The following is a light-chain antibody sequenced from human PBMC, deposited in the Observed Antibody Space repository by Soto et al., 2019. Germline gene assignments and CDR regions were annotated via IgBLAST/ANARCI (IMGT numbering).Light chain of an antibody. Sequence: SVLTQPPSASGTPGQRVTTSCSGSSSDIGSNTVNWYQQLPGTAPKLVIYSNNQRPSGVPDRFSGSKSGTSASLAISGLQSEDEADYYCVAWDDSLNGYVVFGGGTKVTVL. V-gene: IGLV1-44*01. CDR2: SNN. CDR3: VAWDDSLNGYVV. J-gene: IGLJ2*01. CDR1: SSDIGSNT.